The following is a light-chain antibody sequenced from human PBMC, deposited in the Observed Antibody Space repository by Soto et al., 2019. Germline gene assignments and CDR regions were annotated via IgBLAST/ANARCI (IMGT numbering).Light chain of an antibody. CDR1: QTIGRY. V-gene: IGKV1-39*01. J-gene: IGKJ1*01. CDR2: TTS. CDR3: LQSSSSPQT. Sequence: DIQMTQSPSSLSASVGDRVTISCRASQTIGRYLNWYQQKPGKAPKLLIYTTSSLQSGVPSRFSGSGSGTDFSLTISSLQPEDFATYYCLQSSSSPQTFGQGTKVEIQ.